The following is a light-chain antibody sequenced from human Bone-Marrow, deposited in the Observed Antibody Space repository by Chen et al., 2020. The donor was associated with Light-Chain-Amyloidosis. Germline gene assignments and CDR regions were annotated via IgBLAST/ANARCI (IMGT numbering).Light chain of an antibody. CDR3: SSYTSTNTLV. J-gene: IGLJ1*01. CDR2: EVT. CDR1: SSDVGGDNH. Sequence: QSALTQPASVSGSPGQSITISCTGTSSDVGGDNHVSWYQQHPDKAPKLMIYEVTNRPSWVPDRFSGSKADNTASLTISALQTEDEADYCCSSYTSTNTLVFGSGTRVTV. V-gene: IGLV2-14*01.